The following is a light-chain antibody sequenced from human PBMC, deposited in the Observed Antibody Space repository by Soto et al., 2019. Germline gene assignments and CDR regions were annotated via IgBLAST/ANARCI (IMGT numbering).Light chain of an antibody. Sequence: DIVMTQSPSTLSVSPGERATLACRASQSVSSNLAWYQQKPGQAPTLLIYGASTRATGIPPWFSGSGSGSEFFTTISSFQSEDFAVCYSQQHNNLHSCTFGQGTKVEIK. CDR3: QQHNNLHSCT. CDR2: GAS. V-gene: IGKV3-15*01. CDR1: QSVSSN. J-gene: IGKJ1*01.